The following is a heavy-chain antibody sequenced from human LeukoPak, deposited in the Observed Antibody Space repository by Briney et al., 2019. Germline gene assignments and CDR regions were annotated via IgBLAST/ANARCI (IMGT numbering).Heavy chain of an antibody. CDR3: AKDGAGGYNYGYWFDP. D-gene: IGHD5-18*01. J-gene: IGHJ5*02. V-gene: IGHV3-9*01. CDR2: ISWNSGSI. CDR1: GFTFDDYA. Sequence: GGSLRLSCAASGFTFDDYAMHWVRQAPGKGLEWVSGISWNSGSIGYADSVKGRFTISRDNAKNSLYLQMNSLRAEDTALYYCAKDGAGGYNYGYWFDPWGQGTLVTVSS.